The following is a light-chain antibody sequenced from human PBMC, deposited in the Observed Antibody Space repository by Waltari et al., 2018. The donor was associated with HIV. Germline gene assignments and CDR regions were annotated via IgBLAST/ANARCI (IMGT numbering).Light chain of an antibody. J-gene: IGLJ1*01. CDR3: CSYACSNTFV. V-gene: IGLV2-23*03. CDR1: NSDVGSYNL. Sequence: QSALTQPASVYGSPGQSITISSTGTNSDVGSYNLDSWHQQHPGKAPKLIIYEGSKRPSGVSNRFSGSKSGNTASLTISGLQAEDEADYYCCSYACSNTFVFGTGTKVTVL. CDR2: EGS.